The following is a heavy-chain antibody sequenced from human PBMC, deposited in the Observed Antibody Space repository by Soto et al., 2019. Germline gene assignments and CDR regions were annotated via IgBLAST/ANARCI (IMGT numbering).Heavy chain of an antibody. CDR1: GGTFSSYT. Sequence: QVQLVQSGAEVKKPGSSVKVSCKASGGTFSSYTISWGRQAPGQGLEWMGRILPILGIANYAQKFQGRVTVTADQSTSTAYMELSSLTSEDTAVYYCATGSGRGFFDYWGQGTLVTASS. D-gene: IGHD3-10*01. J-gene: IGHJ4*02. V-gene: IGHV1-69*02. CDR3: ATGSGRGFFDY. CDR2: ILPILGIA.